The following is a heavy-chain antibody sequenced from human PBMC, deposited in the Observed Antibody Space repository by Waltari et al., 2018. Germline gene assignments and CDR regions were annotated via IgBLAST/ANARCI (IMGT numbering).Heavy chain of an antibody. J-gene: IGHJ4*02. CDR3: AKDHRIVGATLYD. V-gene: IGHV3-30*02. D-gene: IGHD1-26*01. CDR1: GFTFSSYG. Sequence: QVQLVESGGGVVQPGGSLRLSCEASGFTFSSYGMHWVRQAPGKGLEWVAFIRYDGSNKYYADSVKGRFTISRDNSKNTLYLQMNSLRAEDTAVYYCAKDHRIVGATLYDWGQGTLVTVSS. CDR2: IRYDGSNK.